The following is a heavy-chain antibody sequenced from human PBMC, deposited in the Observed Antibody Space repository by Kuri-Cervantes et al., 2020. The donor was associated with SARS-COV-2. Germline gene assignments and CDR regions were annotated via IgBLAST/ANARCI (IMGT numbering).Heavy chain of an antibody. CDR3: ARNGVDTTRKYFFDC. D-gene: IGHD5-18*01. Sequence: LSLTCAASGFTFSSYDMHWVRQATGKGLEWVSAIGTAGDTYYPGSVKGRFTISRENAKNSLYLQMNSLRAEDTAVYYCARNGVDTTRKYFFDCWGQGTLVTVSS. J-gene: IGHJ4*02. V-gene: IGHV3-13*01. CDR2: IGTAGDT. CDR1: GFTFSSYD.